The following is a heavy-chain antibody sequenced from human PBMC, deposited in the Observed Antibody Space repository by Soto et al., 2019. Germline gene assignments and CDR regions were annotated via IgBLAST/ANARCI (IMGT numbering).Heavy chain of an antibody. J-gene: IGHJ4*02. V-gene: IGHV4-59*01. D-gene: IGHD2-8*01. CDR2: IYYSGST. CDR3: ARARPRGYGINGVCYSNFDK. CDR1: GVSISSYY. Sequence: SETRSLTCTVSGVSISSYYWNGIRQPPGRGLEWIGYIYYSGSTNYNPSLKSRVTISVDTSKNQFSLKLSSVTAADTAVYYCARARPRGYGINGVCYSNFDKWGQGTLVTVSS.